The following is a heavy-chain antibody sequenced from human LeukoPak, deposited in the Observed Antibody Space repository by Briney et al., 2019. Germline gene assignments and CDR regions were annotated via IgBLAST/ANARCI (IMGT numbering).Heavy chain of an antibody. Sequence: GGSLRLSCGASGFTFSSYAMHWVRQAPGKGLEWVAVISYDGSNKYYADSVKGRFTISRDNSKNTLYLQMNSLRAEDTAVYYCATLDGYNSPSLDYWGQGTLVTVSS. D-gene: IGHD5-24*01. CDR1: GFTFSSYA. V-gene: IGHV3-30*01. CDR2: ISYDGSNK. CDR3: ATLDGYNSPSLDY. J-gene: IGHJ4*02.